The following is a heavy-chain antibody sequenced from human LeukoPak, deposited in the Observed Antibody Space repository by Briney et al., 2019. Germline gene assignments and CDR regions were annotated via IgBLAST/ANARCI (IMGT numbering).Heavy chain of an antibody. CDR2: ISSSSSYI. D-gene: IGHD5-24*01. V-gene: IGHV3-21*01. CDR3: ARDQEMARNFDY. Sequence: GGSLRLSCAASGFTFSSYSMNWVRQAPGKGLEWVSSISSSSSYIYYADSVKGRFTISRDNAKNSLYLQMNSLRAEDTAVYYCARDQEMARNFDYWGQGTLVTVSS. CDR1: GFTFSSYS. J-gene: IGHJ4*02.